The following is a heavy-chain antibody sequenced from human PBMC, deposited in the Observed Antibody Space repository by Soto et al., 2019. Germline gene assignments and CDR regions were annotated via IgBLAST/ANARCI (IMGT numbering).Heavy chain of an antibody. V-gene: IGHV3-23*01. D-gene: IGHD5-12*01. CDR2: ISARGGSS. Sequence: DVQLLESGGGLVQPGGSLRLSCAASGFSFSSYAMVWVRQAPGKGLEWVAVISARGGSSYFAASVKGRFTLSRDNSKNGLSLEMNSLRAEDTAIYFCAKGSIEYSASVDNWGQGTLVVVSS. CDR3: AKGSIEYSASVDN. CDR1: GFSFSSYA. J-gene: IGHJ4*02.